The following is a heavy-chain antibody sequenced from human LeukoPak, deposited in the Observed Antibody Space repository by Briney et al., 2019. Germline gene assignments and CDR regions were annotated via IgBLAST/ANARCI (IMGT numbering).Heavy chain of an antibody. Sequence: PGGSLRLSGAASGFTFSNHGFHWVRQPPGKGLELVTAIWYDGSKKSYADSVKGRFTISRDNSQNTLYLQMNSLRAEDTAVYYCARDAPTPYSGTYYAFDYWGQGTLVTVSS. CDR2: IWYDGSKK. CDR1: GFTFSNHG. V-gene: IGHV3-33*01. CDR3: ARDAPTPYSGTYYAFDY. J-gene: IGHJ4*02. D-gene: IGHD1-26*01.